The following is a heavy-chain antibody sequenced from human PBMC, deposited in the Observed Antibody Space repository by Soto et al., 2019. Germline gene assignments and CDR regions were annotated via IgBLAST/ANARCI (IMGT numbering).Heavy chain of an antibody. V-gene: IGHV2-26*01. CDR3: ARMTSMDGGYDLQALDI. Sequence: VNLKGAGSGLVKPTGTLQVNFNVSGVSLRHCRMGVSWIRQAPGEGPEGVAHIFSNDDKFYRTSLKTRLTISKDTSQSQVVLTMTSLDPVDTATYYCARMTSMDGGYDLQALDIWGQGSVVTVSS. CDR2: IFSNDDK. CDR1: GVSLRHCRMG. J-gene: IGHJ3*02. D-gene: IGHD5-12*01.